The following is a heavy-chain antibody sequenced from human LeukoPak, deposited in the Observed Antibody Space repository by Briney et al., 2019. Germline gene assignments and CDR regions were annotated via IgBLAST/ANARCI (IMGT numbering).Heavy chain of an antibody. CDR1: GFTFSSYG. V-gene: IGHV3-30*02. CDR3: AKDSSWRWELRWEFDY. J-gene: IGHJ4*02. Sequence: GGSLRLSCAASGFTFSSYGMHWVRQAPGKGLEWVAVIWYGGSNKYYADSVKGRFTISRDNSKNTLYLQMNSLRAEDTAVYYCAKDSSWRWELRWEFDYWGQGTLVTVSS. CDR2: IWYGGSNK. D-gene: IGHD1-26*01.